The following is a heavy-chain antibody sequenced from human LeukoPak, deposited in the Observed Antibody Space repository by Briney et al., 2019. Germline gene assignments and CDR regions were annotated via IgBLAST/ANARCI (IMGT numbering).Heavy chain of an antibody. CDR2: IKQDRSEK. CDR3: ARDNSGVYAIPGGRYYYYMDV. Sequence: QAGGSLRLSCAASRFTFSSYSMNWVRQAPGKGLEWVANIKQDRSEKYYVDSVKGRFTISRDNAKNSLYLQMNSLRAEDTAVYYCARDNSGVYAIPGGRYYYYMDVWGKGTTVTVSS. CDR1: RFTFSSYS. D-gene: IGHD2-8*01. V-gene: IGHV3-7*01. J-gene: IGHJ6*03.